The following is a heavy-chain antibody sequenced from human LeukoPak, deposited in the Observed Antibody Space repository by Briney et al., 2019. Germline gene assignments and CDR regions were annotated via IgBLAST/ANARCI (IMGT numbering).Heavy chain of an antibody. V-gene: IGHV3-11*04. CDR2: IGPSGNDI. Sequence: PGGSLRLSCAASGLTFSDYYMNWIRQAPGKGLEYLSDIGPSGNDINYADSVRGRFTISRDNAKNSLFLQMNSLRAEDTAVYYCAGPMGPATIFGFDYWGQGTLVTVSS. CDR3: AGPMGPATIFGFDY. D-gene: IGHD1-26*01. CDR1: GLTFSDYY. J-gene: IGHJ4*02.